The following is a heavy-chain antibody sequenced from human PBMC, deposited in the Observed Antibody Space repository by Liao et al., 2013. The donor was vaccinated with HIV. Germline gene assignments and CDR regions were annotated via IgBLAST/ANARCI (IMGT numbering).Heavy chain of an antibody. CDR1: GGSFSGYY. Sequence: QVHLQQWGAGLLKPSETLSLTCAVYGGSFSGYYWSWIRQPPGKGLEWIGEINHSGFTNYNPSLKSRVTISVDTSKKQFSLKLSSVTAADTAVYYCARGPTCSGGSCYYNWFDPWGQGTLVTVSS. D-gene: IGHD2-15*01. CDR3: ARGPTCSGGSCYYNWFDP. CDR2: INHSGFT. J-gene: IGHJ5*02. V-gene: IGHV4-34*01.